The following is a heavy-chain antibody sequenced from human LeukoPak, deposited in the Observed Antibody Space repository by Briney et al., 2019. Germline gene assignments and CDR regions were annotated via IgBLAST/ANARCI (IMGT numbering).Heavy chain of an antibody. CDR3: AKDRLSGVRGALDY. J-gene: IGHJ4*02. V-gene: IGHV3-9*01. D-gene: IGHD3-10*01. Sequence: PGGSLRLFCAASGVTFDYCSRHWVRQSTGKGLEWVSSISWNSVAIGYADSVRGRFTISRDNAKNSLYLQMNSLRAEDTALYYCAKDRLSGVRGALDYWGQGTLVTVSS. CDR2: ISWNSVAI. CDR1: GVTFDYCS.